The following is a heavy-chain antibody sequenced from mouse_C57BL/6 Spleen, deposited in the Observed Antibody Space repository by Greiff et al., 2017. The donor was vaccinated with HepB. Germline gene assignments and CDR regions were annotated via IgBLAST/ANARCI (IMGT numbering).Heavy chain of an antibody. J-gene: IGHJ2*01. D-gene: IGHD1-1*01. Sequence: QVQLQQSGAELARPGASVKLSCKASGYTFTSYGISWVKQRTGQGLEWIGEIYPRSGNTYYNEKFKGKATLTADKSSSTAYMELRILTSEDSAVYFCARLYYGSSLYLDYWGQGTTLTVSS. V-gene: IGHV1-81*01. CDR1: GYTFTSYG. CDR3: ARLYYGSSLYLDY. CDR2: IYPRSGNT.